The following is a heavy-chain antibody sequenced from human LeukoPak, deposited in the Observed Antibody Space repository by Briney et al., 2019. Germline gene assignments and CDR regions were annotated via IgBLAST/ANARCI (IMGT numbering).Heavy chain of an antibody. CDR3: ANIPPIGYCSSTSCREDY. Sequence: GGSLRLSCAASGFIVSSKYISWVRQAPGKGLEWVSVVYTDGDTYYADSVKGRFTISRDNSKNTLYLQMNSLRAEDTAVYYCANIPPIGYCSSTSCREDYWGQGTLVTVSS. D-gene: IGHD2-2*01. V-gene: IGHV3-53*01. CDR1: GFIVSSKY. CDR2: VYTDGDT. J-gene: IGHJ4*02.